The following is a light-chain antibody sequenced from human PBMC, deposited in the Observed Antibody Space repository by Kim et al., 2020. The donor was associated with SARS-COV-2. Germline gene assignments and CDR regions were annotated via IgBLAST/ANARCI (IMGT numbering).Light chain of an antibody. CDR1: RSNLGSNY. CDR3: ATWDDSHVV. J-gene: IGLJ2*01. CDR2: RNN. Sequence: RGQEFTIPCSGSRSNLGSNYVSEYRQRRVNAPKLLIYRNNQRPSGVPGRFSGSKSGTSASLASSGLRSEDEADYYCATWDDSHVVFGGGTQLTVL. V-gene: IGLV1-47*01.